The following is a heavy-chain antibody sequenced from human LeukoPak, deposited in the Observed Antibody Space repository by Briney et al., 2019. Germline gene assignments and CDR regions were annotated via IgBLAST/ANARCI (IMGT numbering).Heavy chain of an antibody. J-gene: IGHJ4*02. Sequence: SGTLSLTCAVSGGSISSSNWWSWVRQPPGKGLEWMGEIYHSGSTNYNPSLTSRVTISVDKSKNQFSLKLSSVAAADTAVYYCARLGYSGYDLVYWGQGTLVTVSS. D-gene: IGHD5-12*01. V-gene: IGHV4-4*02. CDR1: GGSISSSNW. CDR3: ARLGYSGYDLVY. CDR2: IYHSGST.